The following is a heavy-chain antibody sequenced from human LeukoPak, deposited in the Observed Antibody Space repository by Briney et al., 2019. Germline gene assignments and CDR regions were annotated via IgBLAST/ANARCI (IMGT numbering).Heavy chain of an antibody. Sequence: PGGSLRLSCAASGLIFTNTWMNWGRQAPGKGLEWVGRIKSKAAGETTDYAPPVKGRFTISRDDSKSTVYLQMNSLQSEDAAVYYCTPNGDPYAMDVWGQGTTVTVSS. D-gene: IGHD4-17*01. V-gene: IGHV3-15*07. CDR1: GLIFTNTW. J-gene: IGHJ6*02. CDR3: TPNGDPYAMDV. CDR2: IKSKAAGETT.